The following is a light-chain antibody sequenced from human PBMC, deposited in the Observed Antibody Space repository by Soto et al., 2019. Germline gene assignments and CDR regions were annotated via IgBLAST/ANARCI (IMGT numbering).Light chain of an antibody. J-gene: IGKJ4*01. CDR2: GAS. CDR3: QQYHKWPPLT. CDR1: QRGSHY. V-gene: IGKV3-15*01. Sequence: EIVMTQSPATLSVSPGERATLSCRASQRGSHYLAWYQQKPGQDPRLLSYGASTRATGIPARFSGGGSETEFTRTIRSLQSADFAVYYCQQYHKWPPLTFGGGNKVEL.